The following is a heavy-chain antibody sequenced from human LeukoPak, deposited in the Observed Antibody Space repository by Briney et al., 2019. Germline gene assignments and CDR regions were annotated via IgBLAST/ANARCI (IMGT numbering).Heavy chain of an antibody. Sequence: ASVKVSCKASGYTFTSYGISWVRQAPGQGLEWMGWISAYNGNTNYAQKLQGRVTMTTDTSTSTAYMELRSLRSDDTAVYYCAGHYYDLHCMDVWGQGTTVTVSS. D-gene: IGHD3-22*01. CDR3: AGHYYDLHCMDV. V-gene: IGHV1-18*01. CDR1: GYTFTSYG. CDR2: ISAYNGNT. J-gene: IGHJ6*02.